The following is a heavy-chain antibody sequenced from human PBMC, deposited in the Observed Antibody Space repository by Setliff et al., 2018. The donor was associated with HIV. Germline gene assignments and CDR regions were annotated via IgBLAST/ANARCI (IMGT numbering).Heavy chain of an antibody. D-gene: IGHD3-3*01. J-gene: IGHJ4*02. CDR2: ISSISTYI. V-gene: IGHV3-21*01. CDR1: GFTFSSYS. CDR3: AKDTFGADDT. Sequence: PGGSLRLSCAASGFTFSSYSMNWVRRAPGKGLEWVSSISSISTYIYYADSVKGRFTISRDNAKNSLYLQMNSLGAEDTAVYYCAKDTFGADDTWGQGTLVTVSS.